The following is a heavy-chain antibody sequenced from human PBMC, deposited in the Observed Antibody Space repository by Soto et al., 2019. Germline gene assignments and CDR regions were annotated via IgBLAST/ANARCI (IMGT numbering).Heavy chain of an antibody. Sequence: ASVKVSCKASGYTFTSYYMHWVLQAPGQGLEWMGIINPSGGSTSYAQKFQGRVTMTRDTSTSTVYMELSSLRSEDTAVYYCARGDTIFGVVIPGMDVWGQGTTVTVSS. CDR3: ARGDTIFGVVIPGMDV. V-gene: IGHV1-46*01. CDR1: GYTFTSYY. D-gene: IGHD3-3*01. J-gene: IGHJ6*02. CDR2: INPSGGST.